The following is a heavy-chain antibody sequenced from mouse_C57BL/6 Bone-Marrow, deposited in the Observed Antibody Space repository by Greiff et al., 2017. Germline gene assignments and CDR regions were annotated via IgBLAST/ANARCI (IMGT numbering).Heavy chain of an antibody. CDR2: ISYDGSN. J-gene: IGHJ2*01. D-gene: IGHD4-1*01. CDR1: GYSITSGYY. V-gene: IGHV3-6*01. CDR3: ARDNWDYFDY. Sequence: DVKLQESGPGLVKPSQSLSLTCSVTGYSITSGYYWNWIRQFPGNKLEWMGYISYDGSNNYNPSLKNRISITRDTSKNQFCLKLNSVTTEDTATYYCARDNWDYFDYWGQGTTLTVSS.